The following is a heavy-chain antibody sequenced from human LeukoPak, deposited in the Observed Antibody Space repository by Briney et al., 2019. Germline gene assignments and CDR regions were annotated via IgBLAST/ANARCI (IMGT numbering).Heavy chain of an antibody. D-gene: IGHD2-2*01. CDR1: GFSFSEYY. Sequence: GGSLRLSCTASGFSFSEYYMTWIRQAPGKGLEWVSNLSSSGRYTNYADSVRGRFTISRDNAKKSLYLQMNSLRAEDTAVYYCARHSEGPVNDAFDIWGQGTKVTVSS. V-gene: IGHV3-11*03. CDR2: LSSSGRYT. CDR3: ARHSEGPVNDAFDI. J-gene: IGHJ3*02.